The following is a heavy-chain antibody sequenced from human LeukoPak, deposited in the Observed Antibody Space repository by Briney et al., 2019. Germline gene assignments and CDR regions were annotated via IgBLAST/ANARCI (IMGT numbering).Heavy chain of an antibody. Sequence: PSETLSLTCAVYGGSFSGYYWNWIRQPPGKGLEWIGEINHSGSTNYNPSLKSRVTISVDTSKNQFSLKLSSVTAADTAVYYCASSHCGGSCYLFDYWGQGTLVTVSS. CDR2: INHSGST. CDR1: GGSFSGYY. D-gene: IGHD2-15*01. J-gene: IGHJ4*02. V-gene: IGHV4-34*01. CDR3: ASSHCGGSCYLFDY.